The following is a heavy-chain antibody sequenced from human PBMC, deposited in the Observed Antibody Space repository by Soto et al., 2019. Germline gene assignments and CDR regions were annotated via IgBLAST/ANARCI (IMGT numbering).Heavy chain of an antibody. Sequence: PSETLSPTCTVSSASISSTSYTWGWIRQPPGKGLEWIGSIYYSGTTYYNPSLNSRVTVSVDTSKNQFSLKVTSVTAADTAVYYCARLHGYCISSSCHGHYAMDVWGQGTTVTVSS. J-gene: IGHJ6*02. D-gene: IGHD2-2*01. CDR1: SASISSTSYT. V-gene: IGHV4-39*01. CDR3: ARLHGYCISSSCHGHYAMDV. CDR2: IYYSGTT.